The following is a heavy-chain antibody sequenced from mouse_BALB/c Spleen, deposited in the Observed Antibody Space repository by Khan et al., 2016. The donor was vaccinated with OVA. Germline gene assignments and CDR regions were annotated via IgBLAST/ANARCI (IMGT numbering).Heavy chain of an antibody. V-gene: IGHV1-87*01. CDR2: IYPGDGNT. J-gene: IGHJ2*01. CDR3: ARGGITTGYFDY. Sequence: QVRLQQSGTELARPGASVKLSCKASGYTFTSYWMQWVKQRPGQGLEWIGAIYPGDGNTRYNQKFKGKATLTADKSSSTAYMQLSSLASEDSAVYYCARGGITTGYFDYWGQGTTLTVSS. D-gene: IGHD1-1*01. CDR1: GYTFTSYW.